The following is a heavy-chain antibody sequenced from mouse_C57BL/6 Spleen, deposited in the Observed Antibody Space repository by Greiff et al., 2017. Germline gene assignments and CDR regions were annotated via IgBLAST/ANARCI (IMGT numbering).Heavy chain of an antibody. J-gene: IGHJ2*01. CDR2: INPGSGGT. D-gene: IGHD2-5*01. CDR3: AREGSNYYFDY. V-gene: IGHV1-54*01. Sequence: VKLMESGAELVRPGTSVKVSCKASGYAFTNYLIEWVKQRPGQGLEWIGVINPGSGGTNYNEKFKGKATLTADKSSSTAYMQLSSLTSEDSAVYFCAREGSNYYFDYWGQGTTLTVSS. CDR1: GYAFTNYL.